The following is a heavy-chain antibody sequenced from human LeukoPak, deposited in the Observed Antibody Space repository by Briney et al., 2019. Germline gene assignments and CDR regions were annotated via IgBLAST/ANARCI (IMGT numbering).Heavy chain of an antibody. J-gene: IGHJ4*02. V-gene: IGHV4-61*01. Sequence: SETLSLTCTVSGGSVSSGSYYWSWIRQPPGKGLEWIGYISYSGSTNYNPSLKSRVTISVDTSKNQFSLKLSSVTAADTAVYYCARAYYGSGSYYSNNKYYFDYWGQGTLVTVSS. D-gene: IGHD3-10*01. CDR2: ISYSGST. CDR1: GGSVSSGSYY. CDR3: ARAYYGSGSYYSNNKYYFDY.